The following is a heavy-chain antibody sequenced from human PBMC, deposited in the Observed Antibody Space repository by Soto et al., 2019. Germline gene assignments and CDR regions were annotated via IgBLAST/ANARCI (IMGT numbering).Heavy chain of an antibody. CDR1: GFTFSSYW. V-gene: IGHV3-74*01. CDR3: ARDGKYYDILTGYNLYYYGMDV. D-gene: IGHD3-9*01. J-gene: IGHJ6*02. Sequence: HPGGSLRLSCAASGFTFSSYWMHWVRQAPGKGLVWVSRINSDGSSTSYADSVKGRFTISRDNAKNTLYLQMNSLRAEDTAVYYCARDGKYYDILTGYNLYYYGMDVWGQGTTVTVSS. CDR2: INSDGSST.